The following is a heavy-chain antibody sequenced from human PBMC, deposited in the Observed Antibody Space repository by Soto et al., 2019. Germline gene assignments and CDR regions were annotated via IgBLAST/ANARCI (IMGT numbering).Heavy chain of an antibody. D-gene: IGHD4-17*01. CDR1: GYTFTXYA. J-gene: IGHJ4*02. V-gene: IGHV1-3*01. CDR3: ARDPRYGDYLY. Sequence: ASVKVSCKASGYTFTXYAMHWVRQAPGQRLEWMGWINAGNGNTKYSQKFQGRVTITRDTSVSTAYMELSSLRSEDTAVYYCARDPRYGDYLYWGQGTLVTVSS. CDR2: INAGNGNT.